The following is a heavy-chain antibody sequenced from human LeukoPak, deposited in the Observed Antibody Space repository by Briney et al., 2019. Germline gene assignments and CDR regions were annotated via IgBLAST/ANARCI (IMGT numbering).Heavy chain of an antibody. V-gene: IGHV3-30-3*01. D-gene: IGHD3-10*01. CDR2: ISYDGSNK. J-gene: IGHJ4*02. Sequence: PGGSLRLSCAASGFTFSSYAMHWVRQAPGKGLEWVAVISYDGSNKYYADSVKGRFTISRDNSKNTLYLQMNGLRAEDTAVYYCESSTSYYGSVHWGQGTLVTVSS. CDR1: GFTFSSYA. CDR3: ESSTSYYGSVH.